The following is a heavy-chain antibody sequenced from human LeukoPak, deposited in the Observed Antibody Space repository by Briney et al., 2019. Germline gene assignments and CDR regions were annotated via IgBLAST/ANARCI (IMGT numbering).Heavy chain of an antibody. CDR3: ARDMAPDFWSGCYTPTFDY. Sequence: GASVKVSCKASGYTFTSYAMHWVRQAPGQRLEWMGWINAGNGNTKYSQKFQGRVTITRDTSASTAYMELSSLRSEDTAVYYCARDMAPDFWSGCYTPTFDYWGQGTLVTVSS. J-gene: IGHJ4*02. V-gene: IGHV1-3*01. CDR2: INAGNGNT. CDR1: GYTFTSYA. D-gene: IGHD3-3*01.